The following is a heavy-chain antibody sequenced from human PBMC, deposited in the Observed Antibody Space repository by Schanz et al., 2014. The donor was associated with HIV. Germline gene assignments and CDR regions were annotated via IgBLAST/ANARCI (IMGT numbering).Heavy chain of an antibody. V-gene: IGHV3-21*01. CDR2: ISGGSTYT. Sequence: DVQLVESGGGLVKPGESLRLSCSTSGFTLGNYIMNWVRQAPGKGLEWVSSISGGSTYTYYADSIRGRFIVSRDNARSSVYLQMYSLRAEDTAVYFCTRGRFLERGGMDVWGQGTAVTVSS. J-gene: IGHJ6*02. CDR3: TRGRFLERGGMDV. D-gene: IGHD3-3*01. CDR1: GFTLGNYI.